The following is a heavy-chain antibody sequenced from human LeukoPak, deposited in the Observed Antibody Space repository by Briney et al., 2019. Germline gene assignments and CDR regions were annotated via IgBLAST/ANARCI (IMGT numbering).Heavy chain of an antibody. CDR2: INSDGSST. V-gene: IGHV3-74*01. D-gene: IGHD3-10*01. CDR1: GFPFSKYW. Sequence: GGSLRLSCAASGFPFSKYWMHWVRQAPGKGLVWVSRINSDGSSTNYADSVKGRFTISRDNAKNTLYLQINSLRAEDTAVYYCAGDHYYGSGSPEYYQHWGQGTLVTVSS. CDR3: AGDHYYGSGSPEYYQH. J-gene: IGHJ1*01.